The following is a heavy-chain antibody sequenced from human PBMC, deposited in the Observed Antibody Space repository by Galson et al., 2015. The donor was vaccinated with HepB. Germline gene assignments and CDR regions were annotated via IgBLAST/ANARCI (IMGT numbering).Heavy chain of an antibody. J-gene: IGHJ4*02. Sequence: SVKVSCKASGGTFSSYAISWVRQAPGQGLEWMGGIIPIFGTANYAQKFQGRVTITADESTRTAYMELSSLRSEDTAVYYCARGEGWSGSLSLGHYWGQGTLVTVSS. D-gene: IGHD3-3*01. CDR1: GGTFSSYA. CDR2: IIPIFGTA. V-gene: IGHV1-69*13. CDR3: ARGEGWSGSLSLGHY.